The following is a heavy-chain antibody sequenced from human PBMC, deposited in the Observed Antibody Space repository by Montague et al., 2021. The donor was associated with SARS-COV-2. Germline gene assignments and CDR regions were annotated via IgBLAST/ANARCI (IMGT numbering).Heavy chain of an antibody. D-gene: IGHD3-10*01. Sequence: SETLSLTCTVSGGSVSSSPYYWGWIRQPPGRGLEWVGSISYSGRTYFSPSLKSRLTISVDSSENQFSLRLSSVTAADAAVYYCASSYYYGSGTYVYNYYMDFWGKGTTVTVSS. CDR1: GGSVSSSPYY. CDR3: ASSYYYGSGTYVYNYYMDF. V-gene: IGHV4-39*01. J-gene: IGHJ6*03. CDR2: ISYSGRT.